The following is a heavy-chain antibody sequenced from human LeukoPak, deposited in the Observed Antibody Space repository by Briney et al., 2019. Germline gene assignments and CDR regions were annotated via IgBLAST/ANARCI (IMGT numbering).Heavy chain of an antibody. V-gene: IGHV4-59*01. CDR3: ARTLQSFYGLGSWGAFDI. CDR1: DDSISSYY. Sequence: PSETLSLTCTVSDDSISSYYWSWIRQPPGKGLEWIGYISYSGSTNYTPSLKSRVTISVDTSRNQFSLKLTSVTAAGTAVYHCARTLQSFYGLGSWGAFDIWGQGTMVSVSS. J-gene: IGHJ3*02. CDR2: ISYSGST. D-gene: IGHD3-10*01.